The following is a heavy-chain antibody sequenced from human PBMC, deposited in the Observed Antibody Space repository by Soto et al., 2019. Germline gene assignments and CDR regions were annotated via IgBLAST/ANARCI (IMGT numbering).Heavy chain of an antibody. CDR3: ERRMKSSSDYAFDI. J-gene: IGHJ3*02. V-gene: IGHV1-8*01. Sequence: ASVKVSCKASGYTFTSYDINWVRQATGQGLEWMGWMNPNSGNTGYAQKFQGRVTMTRNTSISTAYMELSSLRSEDTAVYYSERRMKSSSDYAFDIWGQGTMVTVSS. CDR2: MNPNSGNT. D-gene: IGHD6-6*01. CDR1: GYTFTSYD.